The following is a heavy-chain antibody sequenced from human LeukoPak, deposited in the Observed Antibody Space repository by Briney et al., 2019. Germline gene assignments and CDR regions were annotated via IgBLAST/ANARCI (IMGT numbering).Heavy chain of an antibody. V-gene: IGHV1-46*01. CDR3: AREPRLTESEV. CDR2: INPSGGST. J-gene: IGHJ4*02. D-gene: IGHD2/OR15-2a*01. Sequence: GASVKVSCKASGYTFTSYYMHWVRQAPGQGLEWMGIINPSGGSTSYAQKFQGRVTITADKFTSTAYMELSRLRSEDTAVYYCAREPRLTESEVWGQGTLVTVSS. CDR1: GYTFTSYY.